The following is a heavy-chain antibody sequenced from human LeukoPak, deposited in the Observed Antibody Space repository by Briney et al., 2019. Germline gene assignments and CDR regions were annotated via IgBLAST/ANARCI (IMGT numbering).Heavy chain of an antibody. J-gene: IGHJ4*02. CDR2: ISSSSSMI. CDR1: GFTFSGNS. D-gene: IGHD2-21*02. Sequence: GGSLRLSCAASGFTFSGNSMNWVRQAPGKGLEWVSYISSSSSMIYYADSVKGRFTISRDNSKNTLYLQMNSLRAEDTAVYYCAKGDWSSFDFWGQGSLVTVSS. V-gene: IGHV3-48*01. CDR3: AKGDWSSFDF.